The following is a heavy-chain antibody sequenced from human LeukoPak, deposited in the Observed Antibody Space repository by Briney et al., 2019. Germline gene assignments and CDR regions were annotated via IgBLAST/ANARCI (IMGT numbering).Heavy chain of an antibody. Sequence: GGSLRLSCAASGFTLSSYSMNWVRQAPGKGLEWVSYISSRSSYIYYADSVKGRFTISRDNAKNSLYLQMNSLRAEDTAVYYCASATIWSGPMPLDYWGQGTLVTVSS. CDR1: GFTLSSYS. V-gene: IGHV3-21*01. CDR2: ISSRSSYI. J-gene: IGHJ4*02. CDR3: ASATIWSGPMPLDY. D-gene: IGHD3-3*01.